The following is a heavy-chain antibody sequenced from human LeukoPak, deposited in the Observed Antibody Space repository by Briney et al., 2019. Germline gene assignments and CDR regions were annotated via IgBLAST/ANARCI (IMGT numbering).Heavy chain of an antibody. CDR1: GYTFTGYY. D-gene: IGHD3-9*01. Sequence: GASVKVSCKASGYTFTGYYMHWVRQAPGQGLEWMGRINPNSGGTNIVQNFQGRVTMTRDTSISTAYMELSSLRSEDTAVYYCARGGGVDILTGFQYWGQGTLVTVSS. CDR2: INPNSGGT. J-gene: IGHJ4*02. CDR3: ARGGGVDILTGFQY. V-gene: IGHV1-2*02.